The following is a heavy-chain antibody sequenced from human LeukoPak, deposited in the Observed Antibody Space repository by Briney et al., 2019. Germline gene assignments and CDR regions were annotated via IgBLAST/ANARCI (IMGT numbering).Heavy chain of an antibody. CDR1: GFTFSDYS. J-gene: IGHJ5*02. CDR3: ARGDSRGYYYTSGFDP. Sequence: PGGSLRLSCAASGFTFSDYSMNWVRQAPGRGLEGVSYINRISDSIHYADSVKGRFTVSRDNAKNTLHLQMNSLRAEDTAVYYCARGDSRGYYYTSGFDPWGQGTLVTVSS. CDR2: INRISDSI. V-gene: IGHV3-48*01. D-gene: IGHD3-22*01.